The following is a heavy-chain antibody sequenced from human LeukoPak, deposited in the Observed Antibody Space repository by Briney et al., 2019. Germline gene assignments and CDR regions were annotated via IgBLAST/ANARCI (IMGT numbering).Heavy chain of an antibody. CDR2: IKPSTGGT. CDR1: GYTFTDYY. Sequence: ASVKFSCKASGYTFTDYYLYWVRQTPGQGLEWMGWIKPSTGGTKYVQKFEGRVTMTRDTSKSTAYMELSGLRSDDTAVYYCARDGLRIAAAFDYWGQGTLVTVSS. CDR3: ARDGLRIAAAFDY. J-gene: IGHJ4*02. V-gene: IGHV1-2*02. D-gene: IGHD6-13*01.